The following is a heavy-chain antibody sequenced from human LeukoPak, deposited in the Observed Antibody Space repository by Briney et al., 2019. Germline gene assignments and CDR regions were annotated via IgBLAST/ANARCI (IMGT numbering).Heavy chain of an antibody. CDR1: GFSFSDST. Sequence: PGGSLRLSCAASGFSFSDSTIHWVRQASGTGLEWVARIRSKGNSYATSYAASVKGRFTISRDDSKNTAYLQINSLKTEDSDIYYCTARSDTYGHFDYWGQGTLVTVSS. CDR2: IRSKGNSYAT. J-gene: IGHJ4*02. V-gene: IGHV3-73*01. CDR3: TARSDTYGHFDY. D-gene: IGHD5-18*01.